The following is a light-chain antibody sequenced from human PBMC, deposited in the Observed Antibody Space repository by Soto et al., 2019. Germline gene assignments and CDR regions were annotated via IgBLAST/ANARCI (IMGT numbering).Light chain of an antibody. Sequence: QSVLTQPPSASGSPGQSVTISCTGTKNDIGVYDFVSWYQHHPGKAPRLIIYEVVQRPSGVPDRFSGSKSGNTASLTVSGLQAADEADYFCKSYAGSNTYVSGSGTKVTV. J-gene: IGLJ1*01. CDR1: KNDIGVYDF. V-gene: IGLV2-8*01. CDR2: EVV. CDR3: KSYAGSNTYV.